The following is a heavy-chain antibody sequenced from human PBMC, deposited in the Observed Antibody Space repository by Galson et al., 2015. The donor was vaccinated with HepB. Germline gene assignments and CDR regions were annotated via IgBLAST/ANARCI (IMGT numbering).Heavy chain of an antibody. J-gene: IGHJ4*02. D-gene: IGHD3-22*01. CDR2: ISYDGSNK. V-gene: IGHV3-30*18. CDR1: GFTFSSYG. Sequence: SLRLSCAASGFTFSSYGMHWVRQAPGKGLEWVAVISYDGSNKYYADSVKGRFTISRDNSKNTLYLQMNSLRAEDTALYYCAKALQEAYDSSGYYPPGGVDYWGQGTLVTVSS. CDR3: AKALQEAYDSSGYYPPGGVDY.